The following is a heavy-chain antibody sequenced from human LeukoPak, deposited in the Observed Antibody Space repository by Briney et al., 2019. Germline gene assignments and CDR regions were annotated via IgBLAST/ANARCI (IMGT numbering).Heavy chain of an antibody. V-gene: IGHV1-18*01. CDR3: ARGTVQDYYYYYMDV. Sequence: ASVKVSCKASGYTFTSYGISWVRQAPGQGLEWMGWISAYNGNTNYAQKLQGRVTMTTDTSTSTAYKELRSLRSDDTAVYYCARGTVQDYYYYYMDVWGKGTTVTVSS. CDR2: ISAYNGNT. CDR1: GYTFTSYG. D-gene: IGHD4-17*01. J-gene: IGHJ6*03.